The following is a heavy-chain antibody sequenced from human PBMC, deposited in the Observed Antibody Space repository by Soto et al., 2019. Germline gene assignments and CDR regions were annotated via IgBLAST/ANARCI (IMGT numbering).Heavy chain of an antibody. V-gene: IGHV3-74*01. CDR3: AKDDFFGVGISRGFGN. Sequence: EVQLVESGGGLVQPGGSLRLSCAASGFTFSRYWMHWVRQAPGEGLVWVSGISTEGSTTRYVDSVKGRFTISRDNVKKTLYLQMSRLRGEDPAVYFRAKDDFFGVGISRGFGNRGQGTVGTVSS. CDR1: GFTFSRYW. D-gene: IGHD3-3*01. J-gene: IGHJ3*01. CDR2: ISTEGSTT.